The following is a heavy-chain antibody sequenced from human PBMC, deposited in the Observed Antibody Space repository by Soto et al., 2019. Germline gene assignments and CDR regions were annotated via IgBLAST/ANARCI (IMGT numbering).Heavy chain of an antibody. Sequence: PGGSLRLSCVGSGFTFSTYSINWVRQAPGKGLEGVSSISSRSDIYYADSVKGRFTISRDNAKNSVPLQMNSLRAEDTAVYYCAREYTAWPLAYGLDVWGQGTTVTVSS. CDR3: AREYTAWPLAYGLDV. CDR2: ISSRSDI. V-gene: IGHV3-21*01. D-gene: IGHD2-2*02. J-gene: IGHJ6*02. CDR1: GFTFSTYS.